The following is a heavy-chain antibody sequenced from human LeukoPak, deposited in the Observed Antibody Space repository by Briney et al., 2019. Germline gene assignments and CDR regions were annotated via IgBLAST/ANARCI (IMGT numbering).Heavy chain of an antibody. J-gene: IGHJ4*02. CDR2: ISESGGST. CDR1: GFTFSTSA. V-gene: IGHV3-23*01. Sequence: GGSLRLSCVVSGFTFSTSAMSWVRQAPGKGLEWVSGISESGGSTYYADSVKGRFTISRDNSKNTLYLQMNSLRAEDTAVYYCAKVGPKAVFDYWGQGTLVTVSS. CDR3: AKVGPKAVFDY.